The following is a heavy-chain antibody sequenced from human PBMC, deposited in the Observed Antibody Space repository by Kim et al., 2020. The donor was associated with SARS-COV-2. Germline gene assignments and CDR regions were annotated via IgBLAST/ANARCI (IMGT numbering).Heavy chain of an antibody. CDR3: ARDMYSYGFDY. CDR1: GFTVSSYY. Sequence: GGSLRLSYAASGFTVSSYYMSWVRQAPGKGLEWVSVIYSGGSTYYEDSVRGRFTISRDNSKNTLYLQMNSLRAEDTAVYYCARDMYSYGFDYWGQGTLVTVSS. V-gene: IGHV3-53*01. D-gene: IGHD5-18*01. J-gene: IGHJ4*02. CDR2: IYSGGST.